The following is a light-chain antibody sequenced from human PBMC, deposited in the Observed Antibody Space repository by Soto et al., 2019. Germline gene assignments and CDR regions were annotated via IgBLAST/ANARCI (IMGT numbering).Light chain of an antibody. CDR2: QDT. Sequence: SYELTQPPSVSVSPGQTASITCSGDKLGDKYACWYQQKPGQSPVVVIYQDTKRPSGIPERFSGSNSGNTATLTISGAQAMDEADYYCQAWDSTMVFGGGTKLTVL. J-gene: IGLJ2*01. CDR3: QAWDSTMV. V-gene: IGLV3-1*01. CDR1: KLGDKY.